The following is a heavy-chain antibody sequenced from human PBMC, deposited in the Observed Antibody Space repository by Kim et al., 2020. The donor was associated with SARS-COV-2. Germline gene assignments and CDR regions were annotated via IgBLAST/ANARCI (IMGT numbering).Heavy chain of an antibody. D-gene: IGHD6-6*01. CDR2: ISGSGGGT. V-gene: IGHV3-23*01. CDR1: GFTFSSYA. Sequence: GGSLRLSCAASGFTFSSYAMSWVRQAPGKGLEWVSAISGSGGGTYYADSVKGRFTISRDNSKNTLYPQMNSLRAEDTAVYYCAKGRIAARFDYWGQGTLVTVSS. J-gene: IGHJ4*02. CDR3: AKGRIAARFDY.